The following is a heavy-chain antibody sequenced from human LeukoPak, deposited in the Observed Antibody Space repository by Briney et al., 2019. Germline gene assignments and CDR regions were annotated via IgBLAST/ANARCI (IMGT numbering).Heavy chain of an antibody. CDR3: VNELGGKFDY. V-gene: IGHV3-64D*09. CDR1: GFTFSSYA. Sequence: GGSLRLSCSASGFTFSSYAMHWARQAPGKGLEYVSAISSNGGSTYYADSVKGRFTISRDNSKNTLYLQMSSLRAEDTAVYYCVNELGGKFDYWGQGTLVTVSS. J-gene: IGHJ4*02. CDR2: ISSNGGST. D-gene: IGHD4-23*01.